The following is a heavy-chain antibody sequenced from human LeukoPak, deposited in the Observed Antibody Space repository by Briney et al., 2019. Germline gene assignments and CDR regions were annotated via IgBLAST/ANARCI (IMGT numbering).Heavy chain of an antibody. D-gene: IGHD2-2*01. Sequence: ASVKVSCKASGYTFTGYYMHWVRQAPGQGPECMGWINPNSGGTNYAQKFQGRVTMTRDMSISTAYMELSRLRSDDTAVYYCARGLRGSPAFDCWGQGTLVTVSS. CDR3: ARGLRGSPAFDC. J-gene: IGHJ4*02. CDR2: INPNSGGT. CDR1: GYTFTGYY. V-gene: IGHV1-2*02.